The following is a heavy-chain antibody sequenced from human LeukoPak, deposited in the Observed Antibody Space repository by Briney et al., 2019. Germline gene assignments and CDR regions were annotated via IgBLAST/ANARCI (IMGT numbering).Heavy chain of an antibody. D-gene: IGHD3-16*02. CDR3: ASYPNFDY. Sequence: GGSLRLSCGASGVTFSSYSMNWVRQAPGKGLEWVSSISSSSSYIYYADSVKGRFTISRDNAKNSLYLQMNSLRAEDTAVYYCASYPNFDYWGQGTLVTVSS. CDR1: GVTFSSYS. CDR2: ISSSSSYI. J-gene: IGHJ4*02. V-gene: IGHV3-21*01.